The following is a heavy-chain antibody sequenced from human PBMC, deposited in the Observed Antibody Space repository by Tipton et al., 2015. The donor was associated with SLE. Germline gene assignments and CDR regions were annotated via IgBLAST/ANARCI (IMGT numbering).Heavy chain of an antibody. CDR3: ARGSGRYSSSWYFFYYYMDV. CDR1: GGSISSSSHY. Sequence: TLSLTCTVSGGSISSSSHYWGWIRQPPGKGLEWVGSIYHSGTTYNNPSLKSRVTISVDTSKNQFSLKLNSVTAADTAVYYCARGSGRYSSSWYFFYYYMDVWGKGTTVTVSS. V-gene: IGHV4-39*07. J-gene: IGHJ6*03. CDR2: IYHSGTT. D-gene: IGHD6-13*01.